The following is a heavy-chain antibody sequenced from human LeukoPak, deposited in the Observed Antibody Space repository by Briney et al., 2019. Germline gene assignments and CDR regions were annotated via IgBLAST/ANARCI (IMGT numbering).Heavy chain of an antibody. CDR1: GGSINNYY. D-gene: IGHD4-17*01. Sequence: PSGTLSLTCTVSGGSINNYYWNYIRQPPGKGLEWIGCISYSGSTNYNPSLKSRVTISVDTSKNQFSLKLSSVTAADTAVYYCARGGYGDYKGSLDYWGQGTLVTVSS. J-gene: IGHJ4*02. CDR2: ISYSGST. CDR3: ARGGYGDYKGSLDY. V-gene: IGHV4-59*12.